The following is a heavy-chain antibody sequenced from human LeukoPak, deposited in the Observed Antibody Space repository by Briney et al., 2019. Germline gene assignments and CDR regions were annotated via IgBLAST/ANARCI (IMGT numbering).Heavy chain of an antibody. J-gene: IGHJ4*02. D-gene: IGHD3-22*01. CDR1: GFTFSSYA. V-gene: IGHV3-23*01. CDR3: AKATPPFHGYGSSGYYLFDY. CDR2: ISGSGGST. Sequence: GGSLRLSCAASGFTFSSYAMSWVRQAPGKGLEWVSAISGSGGSTYYADSAKGQFTISRDKSNNTLYLQMNSLRADDTTVYHCAKATPPFHGYGSSGYYLFDYWGQGTLVTVSS.